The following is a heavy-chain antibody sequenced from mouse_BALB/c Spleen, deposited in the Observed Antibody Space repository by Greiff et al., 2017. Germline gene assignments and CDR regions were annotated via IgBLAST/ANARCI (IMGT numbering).Heavy chain of an antibody. D-gene: IGHD1-1*01. V-gene: IGHV5-6-5*01. CDR3: ARIYYYGSFDY. CDR1: GFTFSSYA. Sequence: EVKLMESGGGLVKPGGSLKLSCAASGFTFSSYAMSWVRQTPEKRLEWVASISSGGSTYYPDSVKGRFTISRDNARNILYLQMSSLRSEDTAMYYCARIYYYGSFDYWGQGTTLTVSS. J-gene: IGHJ2*01. CDR2: ISSGGST.